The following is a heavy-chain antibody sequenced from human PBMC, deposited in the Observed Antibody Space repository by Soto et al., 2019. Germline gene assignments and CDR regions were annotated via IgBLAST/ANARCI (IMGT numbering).Heavy chain of an antibody. D-gene: IGHD3-3*01. CDR1: GFTFSNAW. CDR2: IKSKAYGGTT. CDR3: TRDRDDFWSGYWASGMDV. V-gene: IGHV3-49*04. Sequence: PGGSLRLSCAASGFTFSNAWINWVRQAPGKGLEWVGFIKSKAYGGTTEYAASVKGRFTISRDDSKSIAYLQMNSLKTEDTAVYYCTRDRDDFWSGYWASGMDVWGKGTTVTVSS. J-gene: IGHJ6*04.